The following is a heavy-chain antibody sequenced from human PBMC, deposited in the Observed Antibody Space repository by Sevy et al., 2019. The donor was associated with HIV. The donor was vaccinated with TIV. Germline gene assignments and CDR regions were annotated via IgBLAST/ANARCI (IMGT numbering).Heavy chain of an antibody. Sequence: ASVKVSCKASGYTFTSYYMHWVRQAPGQGLEWMGIINPSGGSTSHAQKFQGRVTMTRDTSTSTVYMELSSLRSEDTAVYYCARDSDNYDILTGYYPIDYWGQGTLVTVSS. CDR2: INPSGGST. CDR1: GYTFTSYY. J-gene: IGHJ4*02. D-gene: IGHD3-9*01. V-gene: IGHV1-46*01. CDR3: ARDSDNYDILTGYYPIDY.